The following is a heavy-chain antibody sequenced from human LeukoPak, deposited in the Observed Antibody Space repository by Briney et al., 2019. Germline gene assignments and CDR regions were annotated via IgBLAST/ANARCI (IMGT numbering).Heavy chain of an antibody. Sequence: GESLKISCNGSGYIFTTYWIGWVRQMPGKSLEWMGIIFPGDSETKYSPSFQGQVTISADKSITTASLQWSSLKASDTAMYYCARSRSGTSYDYWGQGTLVTVSS. D-gene: IGHD3/OR15-3a*01. J-gene: IGHJ4*02. V-gene: IGHV5-51*01. CDR2: IFPGDSET. CDR1: GYIFTTYW. CDR3: ARSRSGTSYDY.